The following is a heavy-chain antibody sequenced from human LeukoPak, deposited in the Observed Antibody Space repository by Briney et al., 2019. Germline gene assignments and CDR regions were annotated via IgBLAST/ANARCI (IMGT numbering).Heavy chain of an antibody. CDR1: GGSMSSSYHY. D-gene: IGHD2-15*01. CDR3: ARTFCSGGNCYHFDS. V-gene: IGHV4-61*02. J-gene: IGHJ4*02. Sequence: SQTLSLTCTVSGGSMSSSYHYWNWIRQPAGKGLDWIGRMYTSGDTTYNPSLQGRVTISLDTSKSQFSLKLSSVTAADTAVYYCARTFCSGGNCYHFDSWGQGILVTGSS. CDR2: MYTSGDT.